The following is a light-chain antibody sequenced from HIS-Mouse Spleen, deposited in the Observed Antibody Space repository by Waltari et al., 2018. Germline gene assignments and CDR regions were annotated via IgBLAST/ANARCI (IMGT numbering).Light chain of an antibody. CDR1: SSDAGGYNH. CDR3: SSYTSSSTLRYV. CDR2: VVS. J-gene: IGLJ1*01. V-gene: IGLV2-14*01. Sequence: QSALTQHASVSGSPGPAIPTPCTVTSSDAGGYNHITSNQQHPGKAPNLMIYVVSNRPSGVSNRFSGSKSGKPASLTISGLQAEDEADYYCSSYTSSSTLRYVFGTGTKVTVL.